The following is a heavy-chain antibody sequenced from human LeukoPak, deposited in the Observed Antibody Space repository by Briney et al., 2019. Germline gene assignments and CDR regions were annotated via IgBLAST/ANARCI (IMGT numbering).Heavy chain of an antibody. CDR1: GFPFSNFW. V-gene: IGHV3-7*01. CDR2: INQDGSEK. Sequence: GGSLRLSCAASGFPFSNFWMSWVRQAPGKGLEWVASINQDGSEKFYVDSVKGRFTISRDNAKNSLYLQMNSLRAEDTAVYYCARASSGYYWGAFDIWGQGTMVTVSS. CDR3: ARASSGYYWGAFDI. J-gene: IGHJ3*02. D-gene: IGHD3-22*01.